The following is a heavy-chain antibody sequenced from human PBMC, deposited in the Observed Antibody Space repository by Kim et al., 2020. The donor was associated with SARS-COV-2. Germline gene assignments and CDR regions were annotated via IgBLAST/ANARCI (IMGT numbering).Heavy chain of an antibody. CDR3: ARGSGVAASNFDY. Sequence: GGSLRLSCAASGFTFSSYWMSWVRQAPGKGLEWVANIKQDGSEKYYVDSVKGRFTISRDNAKNSLYLQMNSLRAEDTAVYYCARGSGVAASNFDYWGQGTLVTVSS. J-gene: IGHJ4*02. V-gene: IGHV3-7*01. CDR1: GFTFSSYW. D-gene: IGHD2-15*01. CDR2: IKQDGSEK.